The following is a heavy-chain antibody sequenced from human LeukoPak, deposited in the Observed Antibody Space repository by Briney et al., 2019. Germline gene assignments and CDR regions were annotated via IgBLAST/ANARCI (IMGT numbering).Heavy chain of an antibody. Sequence: GGSLRLSCAASGFTFSSYAMSWVRQAPGKGLEWVSAISGSGGSTYYADSAKGRFTISRDNSKNTLYLQMNSLRAEDTAVYYCAKSFGCSGGSCYSDAFDIWGQGTMVTVSS. CDR3: AKSFGCSGGSCYSDAFDI. J-gene: IGHJ3*02. CDR2: ISGSGGST. D-gene: IGHD2-15*01. CDR1: GFTFSSYA. V-gene: IGHV3-23*01.